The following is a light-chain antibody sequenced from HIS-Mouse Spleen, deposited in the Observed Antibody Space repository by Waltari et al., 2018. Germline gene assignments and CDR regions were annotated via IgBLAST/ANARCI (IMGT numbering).Light chain of an antibody. J-gene: IGLJ2*01. Sequence: QSVLTQPPSASGTPGQRVTISCSGSSSNIGSNTVNWYQQLPGTAPKLPIYSNNQRPSGVPDRFSGSKSGTSASLAISGLQSEDEADYYCAAWDDSLNAVVFGGGTKLTVL. CDR3: AAWDDSLNAVV. CDR1: SSNIGSNT. CDR2: SNN. V-gene: IGLV1-44*01.